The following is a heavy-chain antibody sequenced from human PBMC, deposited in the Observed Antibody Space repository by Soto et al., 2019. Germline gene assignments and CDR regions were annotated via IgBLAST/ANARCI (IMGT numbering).Heavy chain of an antibody. Sequence: GGSLRLSCAASGFTFSSYAMSWVRQAPGKGLEWVSAISGSGGSTYYADSVKGRFTISRDNSKNTLYLQMNSLRAEDTAVYYCAKEGLYCSSTSCYEWFDPWGQGALVTVSS. J-gene: IGHJ5*02. CDR3: AKEGLYCSSTSCYEWFDP. D-gene: IGHD2-2*01. CDR1: GFTFSSYA. CDR2: ISGSGGST. V-gene: IGHV3-23*01.